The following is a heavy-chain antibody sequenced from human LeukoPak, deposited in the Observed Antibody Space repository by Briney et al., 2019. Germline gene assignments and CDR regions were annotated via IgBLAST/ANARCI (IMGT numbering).Heavy chain of an antibody. CDR1: GGSFSGYY. CDR3: ARDRRVATPRGIAAAGTYNWFDP. J-gene: IGHJ5*02. D-gene: IGHD6-13*01. V-gene: IGHV4-34*01. CDR2: INHSGST. Sequence: PSETLSLTCAVYGGSFSGYYWSWIRQPPGKGLEWIGEINHSGSTNYNPSLKSRVTISVATSKNQFSLKLSSVTAADTAVYYCARDRRVATPRGIAAAGTYNWFDPWGQGTLVTVSS.